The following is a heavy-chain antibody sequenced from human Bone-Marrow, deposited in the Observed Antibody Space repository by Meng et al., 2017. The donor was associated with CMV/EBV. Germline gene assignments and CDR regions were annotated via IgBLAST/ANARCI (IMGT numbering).Heavy chain of an antibody. V-gene: IGHV1-69*05. CDR2: IIPIFGTA. Sequence: SVKVSCKASGGTFSSYAISWVRQAPRQGLEWMGGIIPIFGTANYAQKFQGRVTITTDESTSTAYMELSSLRSEDTAVYYCAANHDFWSGYTDYWGQGTLVTVSS. CDR3: AANHDFWSGYTDY. J-gene: IGHJ4*02. CDR1: GGTFSSYA. D-gene: IGHD3-3*01.